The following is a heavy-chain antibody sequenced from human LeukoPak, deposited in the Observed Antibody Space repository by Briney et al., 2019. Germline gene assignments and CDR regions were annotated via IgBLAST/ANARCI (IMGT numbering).Heavy chain of an antibody. CDR2: ISSSSSYI. D-gene: IGHD5-18*01. V-gene: IGHV3-21*01. CDR3: ARHLSGVTGYTYGRGIDY. Sequence: GGSLRLSCAASGFTFSSYSMNWVRQAPGKGLEWVSSISSSSSYIYYADSVKGRFTISRDNAKTSLYLQMNSLRAEDTAVYYCARHLSGVTGYTYGRGIDYWGQGTLVTVSS. J-gene: IGHJ4*02. CDR1: GFTFSSYS.